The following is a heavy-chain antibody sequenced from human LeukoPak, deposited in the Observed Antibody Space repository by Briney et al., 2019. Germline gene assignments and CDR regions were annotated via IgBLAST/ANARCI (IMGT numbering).Heavy chain of an antibody. Sequence: GGSLRLSCAASGFTFSTYWMTWVRQAPGKGLEWVANIKQDGSDKYYVDSVKGRLTIPRDNAKSSLYLQMNSLRDEDTAVYYCARAEEQRWGYVDYWGQGTLVTVSS. V-gene: IGHV3-7*04. CDR1: GFTFSTYW. CDR2: IKQDGSDK. CDR3: ARAEEQRWGYVDY. J-gene: IGHJ4*02. D-gene: IGHD5-24*01.